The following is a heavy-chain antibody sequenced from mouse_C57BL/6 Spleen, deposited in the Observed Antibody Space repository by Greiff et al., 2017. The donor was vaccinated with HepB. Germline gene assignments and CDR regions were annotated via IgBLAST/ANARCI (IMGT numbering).Heavy chain of an antibody. D-gene: IGHD2-10*01. Sequence: DVHLVESGGGLVQPGESLKLSCESNEYEFPSHDMSWVRKTPEKRLELVAAINSDGGSTYYPDTMERRFIISRDNTKKTLYLQMSSLRSEDTALYYCARHKSYYGNPWFAYWGQGTLVTVSA. CDR1: EYEFPSHD. CDR2: INSDGGST. J-gene: IGHJ3*01. V-gene: IGHV5-2*01. CDR3: ARHKSYYGNPWFAY.